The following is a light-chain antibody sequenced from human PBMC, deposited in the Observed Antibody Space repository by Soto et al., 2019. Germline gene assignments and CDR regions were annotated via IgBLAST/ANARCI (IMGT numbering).Light chain of an antibody. J-gene: IGKJ5*01. CDR3: LFT. Sequence: AIRMTQSPSSLSASTGDRVTITCRASQGISSYLAWYQQKPGKAPKLLIYDASSLQSGVPSRFSGRGSGTDYTDTISGVQAEDFVIFRSLFT. V-gene: IGKV1-8*01. CDR2: DAS. CDR1: QGISSY.